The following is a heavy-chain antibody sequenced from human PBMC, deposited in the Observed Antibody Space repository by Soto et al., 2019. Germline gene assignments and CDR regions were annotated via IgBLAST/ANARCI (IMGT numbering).Heavy chain of an antibody. Sequence: PSEILSLTCTVSGGSISSSSYYWGWIRQPPGKGLEWIGSIYYSGSTYYNPSLKSRVTISVDTSKNQFSLKLSSVTAADTAVYYCASLSRGLWFGELFVFGGWFDPWGQGTLVTVSS. CDR1: GGSISSSSYY. CDR3: ASLSRGLWFGELFVFGGWFDP. CDR2: IYYSGST. J-gene: IGHJ5*02. V-gene: IGHV4-39*01. D-gene: IGHD3-10*01.